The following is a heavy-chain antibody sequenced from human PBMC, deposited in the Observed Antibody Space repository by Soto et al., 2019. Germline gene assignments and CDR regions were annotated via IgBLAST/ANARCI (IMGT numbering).Heavy chain of an antibody. CDR3: AGQQLAQKIDY. J-gene: IGHJ4*02. CDR1: GGSISSYY. Sequence: SVTLSLTCTVSGGSISSYYWSWIRQPPGKGLEWIGYIYYSGSTNYNPSLKSRVTISVDTSKNQFSLKLSSVTAADTAVYYCAGQQLAQKIDYWGQGTLVTVSS. V-gene: IGHV4-59*08. CDR2: IYYSGST. D-gene: IGHD6-13*01.